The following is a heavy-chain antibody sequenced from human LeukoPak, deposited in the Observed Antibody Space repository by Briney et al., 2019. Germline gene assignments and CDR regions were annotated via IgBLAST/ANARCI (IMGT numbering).Heavy chain of an antibody. V-gene: IGHV3-11*03. J-gene: IGHJ6*02. Sequence: PGGSLRPSCAASGFTFSTFYMSWVRQAPGKGLEWVSYISGSGDYTLYATSVKGRFTISRDNANESAYLEMSNLRAEDTAVYYCRSVPFGYGMDVWGQGTTVIVSS. CDR2: ISGSGDYT. D-gene: IGHD3-3*01. CDR1: GFTFSTFY. CDR3: RSVPFGYGMDV.